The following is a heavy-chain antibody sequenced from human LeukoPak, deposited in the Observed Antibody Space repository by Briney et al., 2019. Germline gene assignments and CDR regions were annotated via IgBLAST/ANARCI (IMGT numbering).Heavy chain of an antibody. J-gene: IGHJ5*02. CDR2: IYYSGST. V-gene: IGHV4-59*13. CDR3: ARKYYYDSSGYLSWFDP. D-gene: IGHD3-22*01. Sequence: SETLSLTCTVSGGSISSYCWSWIRQPPRKGLEGIGYIYYSGSTNYNPSLKSRVTISVDTSKNQFSLKLSSLTAADTAVYYCARKYYYDSSGYLSWFDPWGQGTLVTVSS. CDR1: GGSISSYC.